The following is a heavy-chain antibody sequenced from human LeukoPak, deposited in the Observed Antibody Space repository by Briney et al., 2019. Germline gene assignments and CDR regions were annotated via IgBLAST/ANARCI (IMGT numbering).Heavy chain of an antibody. Sequence: GESLKISCKGSGYSFTNYWIGWVRQMPGKGLEWMGIIYPGDSDTRYSPSFQGQVTISADKSISTAYLQWSSLRASDTAMYYCARIPGPAGYYGSGSRFDPWGQGTLVTVSS. CDR2: IYPGDSDT. V-gene: IGHV5-51*01. J-gene: IGHJ5*02. CDR3: ARIPGPAGYYGSGSRFDP. D-gene: IGHD3-10*01. CDR1: GYSFTNYW.